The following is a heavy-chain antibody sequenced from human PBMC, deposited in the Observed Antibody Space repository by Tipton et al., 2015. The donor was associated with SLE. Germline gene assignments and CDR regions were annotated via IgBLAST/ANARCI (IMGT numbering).Heavy chain of an antibody. D-gene: IGHD5-12*01. V-gene: IGHV4-59*01. J-gene: IGHJ4*02. Sequence: TLSLTCTVSGGSISGYYWGWIRQPPGKGLEWIGSIYHSGSTYYNPSLKSRVTISVDTSKNQFSLKLSSVTAADTAVYYCARDGGYSGYGIPPLNYWGQGTLVTVSS. CDR3: ARDGGYSGYGIPPLNY. CDR1: GGSISGYY. CDR2: IYHSGST.